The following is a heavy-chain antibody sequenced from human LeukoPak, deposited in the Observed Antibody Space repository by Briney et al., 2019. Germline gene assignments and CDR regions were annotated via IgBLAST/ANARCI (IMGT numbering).Heavy chain of an antibody. V-gene: IGHV3-66*01. CDR2: IFSHGET. CDR3: ARDPPAVSINTYA. CDR1: GFTVGNNY. D-gene: IGHD2-8*01. Sequence: GGSLRLSCAAPGFTVGNNYMNWVRQAPGKGLEWVSLIFSHGETSYADSVKGRFTISRDNSKNTLYLQMNGLRVEDTAVYYCARDPPAVSINTYAWGQGTLVTVSS. J-gene: IGHJ4*02.